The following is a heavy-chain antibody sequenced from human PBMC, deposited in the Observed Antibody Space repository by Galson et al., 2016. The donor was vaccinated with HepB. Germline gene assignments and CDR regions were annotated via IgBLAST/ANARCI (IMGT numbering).Heavy chain of an antibody. Sequence: QSGAEVKKPGESLKISCKGFGYTFTSYWIAWVRQLPGNGLEWMGIIYAGDSDTKYGPSFQGQVTISVDKSISTAYLQWNSLKASDSAMYYCARQSRYLWEPGDYWGQGTLVTVSS. J-gene: IGHJ4*02. V-gene: IGHV5-51*01. CDR2: IYAGDSDT. CDR1: GYTFTSYW. D-gene: IGHD1-26*01. CDR3: ARQSRYLWEPGDY.